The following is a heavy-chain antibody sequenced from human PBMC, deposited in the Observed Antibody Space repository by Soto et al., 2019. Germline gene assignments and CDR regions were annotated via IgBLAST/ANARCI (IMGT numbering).Heavy chain of an antibody. CDR3: ARTRRDGCSSGPHDAFDI. Sequence: SETLSLTCTVSGGSISSGDYYWSWIRQPPGKGLEWIGYIYYSGSTYYNPSLKSRVTISVDTSKNQFSLKLSSVTAADTAVYYCARTRRDGCSSGPHDAFDIWGQGTMVTVSS. V-gene: IGHV4-30-4*01. J-gene: IGHJ3*02. CDR2: IYYSGST. D-gene: IGHD6-6*01. CDR1: GGSISSGDYY.